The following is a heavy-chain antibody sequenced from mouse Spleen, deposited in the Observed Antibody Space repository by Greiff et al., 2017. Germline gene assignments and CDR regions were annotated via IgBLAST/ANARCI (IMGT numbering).Heavy chain of an antibody. J-gene: IGHJ1*03. CDR1: GFTFSSYA. D-gene: IGHD1-1*01. CDR2: ISDGGSYT. V-gene: IGHV5-4*01. CDR3: AREAGLLRFRYFDV. Sequence: EVKVVESGGGLVKPGGSLKLSCAASGFTFSSYAMSWVRQTPEKRLEWVATISDGGSYTYYPDNVKGRFTISRDNAKNNLYLQMSHLKSEDTAMYYCAREAGLLRFRYFDVWGTGTTVTVSS.